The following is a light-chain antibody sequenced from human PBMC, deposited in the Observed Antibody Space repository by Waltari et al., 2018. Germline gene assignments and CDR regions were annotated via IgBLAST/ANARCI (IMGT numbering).Light chain of an antibody. CDR3: TSYGGSNNFVI. Sequence: QSALTPPPSASGSPGRSVTISCTGTSSDVGGYNYVSWYQQYPDKAPKLMIYEVTKRPSGVPDRFSGSKSGNTASLTVSGLQAEDEADYYCTSYGGSNNFVIFGGGTKLTVL. J-gene: IGLJ2*01. CDR1: SSDVGGYNY. CDR2: EVT. V-gene: IGLV2-8*01.